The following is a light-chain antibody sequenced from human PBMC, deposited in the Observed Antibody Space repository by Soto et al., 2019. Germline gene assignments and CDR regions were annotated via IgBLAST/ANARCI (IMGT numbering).Light chain of an antibody. CDR2: GAS. Sequence: EIVMTQSPATLSVSPGERATLSCRASQSVSSNLAWYQQKPGQAPRLLIYGASTRATGIPARFSGSGSGTELTLTISILQSEDFAFYYCQQYNNWPRGTFGQGTRLEIK. J-gene: IGKJ5*01. V-gene: IGKV3D-15*01. CDR1: QSVSSN. CDR3: QQYNNWPRGT.